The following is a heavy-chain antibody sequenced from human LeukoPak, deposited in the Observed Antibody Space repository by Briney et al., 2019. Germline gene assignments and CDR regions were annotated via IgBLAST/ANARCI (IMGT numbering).Heavy chain of an antibody. CDR2: ITSSGTYI. J-gene: IGHJ4*02. CDR3: ARDRWGYSYGGD. Sequence: GGSLRLSCAASGFTFSNYNMNWVRQAPGKAMEWVSSITSSGTYIFYADSVKGRFTISRDNAKNSLYLQMDSLGPEDTAVYYCARDRWGYSYGGDWGQGTLVTVSS. D-gene: IGHD5-18*01. CDR1: GFTFSNYN. V-gene: IGHV3-21*01.